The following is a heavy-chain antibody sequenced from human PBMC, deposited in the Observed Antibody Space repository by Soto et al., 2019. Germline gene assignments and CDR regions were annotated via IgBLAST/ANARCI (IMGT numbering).Heavy chain of an antibody. Sequence: SLRLSCAASGFTFRSFTMNWVRQAPGKGLEWVSTISSNSAYIYYTDALRGRFTISRDNAKNSLHLRMNSLRAEDTAVYYCTRDASRDSSARGWFDPWGPGTLVTVSS. CDR3: TRDASRDSSARGWFDP. J-gene: IGHJ5*02. V-gene: IGHV3-21*01. D-gene: IGHD6-13*01. CDR1: GFTFRSFT. CDR2: ISSNSAYI.